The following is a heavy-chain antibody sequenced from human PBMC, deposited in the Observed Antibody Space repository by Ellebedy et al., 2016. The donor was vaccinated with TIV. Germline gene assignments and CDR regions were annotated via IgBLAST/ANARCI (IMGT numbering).Heavy chain of an antibody. J-gene: IGHJ4*02. V-gene: IGHV1-18*04. Sequence: AASVKVSCKASGYTFTSHGISWVRQAPGQGLEWMGWISTYNGNTNYAQKLQGRVTMTTDKSTRTAYMELRSLRSDDTAVYYGARVLASGYPDYWGQGTLVTVSS. CDR1: GYTFTSHG. CDR2: ISTYNGNT. CDR3: ARVLASGYPDY. D-gene: IGHD5-12*01.